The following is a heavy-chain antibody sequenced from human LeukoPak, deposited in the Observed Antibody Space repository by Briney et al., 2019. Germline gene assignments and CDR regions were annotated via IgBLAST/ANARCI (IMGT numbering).Heavy chain of an antibody. D-gene: IGHD1-26*01. CDR2: ISGSGGST. J-gene: IGHJ6*02. Sequence: PGGSLRLSCAASGFTFSSYAMSWVRQAPGKGLEWVSAISGSGGSTHYADSVKGRFTISRDNSKNTLYLQMNSLRAEDTAVYYCAKDLHSGYDYYGMDVWGQGTTVTVSS. V-gene: IGHV3-23*01. CDR1: GFTFSSYA. CDR3: AKDLHSGYDYYGMDV.